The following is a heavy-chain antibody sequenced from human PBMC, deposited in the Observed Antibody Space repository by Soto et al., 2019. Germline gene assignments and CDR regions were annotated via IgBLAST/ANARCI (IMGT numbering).Heavy chain of an antibody. CDR3: ARDDLHCSGGSCYGDY. CDR2: ISSSSSYI. J-gene: IGHJ4*02. V-gene: IGHV3-21*01. Sequence: GGSLRLSCAASGFTFSSYSMNWVRQAPGKGLEWVSSISSSSSYIYYADSVKGRFTISRDNAKNSLYLQMNSLRAEDTAVYYCARDDLHCSGGSCYGDYWGQGTLVTVSS. D-gene: IGHD2-15*01. CDR1: GFTFSSYS.